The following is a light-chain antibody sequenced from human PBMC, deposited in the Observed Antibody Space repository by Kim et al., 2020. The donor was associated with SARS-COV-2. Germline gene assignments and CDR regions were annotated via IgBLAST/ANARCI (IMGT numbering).Light chain of an antibody. CDR1: QSVNTN. CDR3: QEYNSWPPYN. V-gene: IGKV3-15*01. CDR2: GAS. J-gene: IGKJ2*01. Sequence: VFPGEGATLACRARQSVNTNLAWYQQRPGQAPRLLIFGASTRATGIPARFSGTGSGTEFTLTLSSLQSEDFAVYYCQEYNSWPPYNFGLGTKLEI.